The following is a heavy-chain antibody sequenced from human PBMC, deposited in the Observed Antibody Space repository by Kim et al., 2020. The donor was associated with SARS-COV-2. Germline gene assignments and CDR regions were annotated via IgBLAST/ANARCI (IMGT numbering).Heavy chain of an antibody. D-gene: IGHD6-13*01. V-gene: IGHV3-21*01. CDR3: ARDFDALLPAAAGTLGY. J-gene: IGHJ4*02. Sequence: VKGRFTISRDNAKNSLYLQMNSLRAEDTAVYYCARDFDALLPAAAGTLGYWGQGTLVTVSS.